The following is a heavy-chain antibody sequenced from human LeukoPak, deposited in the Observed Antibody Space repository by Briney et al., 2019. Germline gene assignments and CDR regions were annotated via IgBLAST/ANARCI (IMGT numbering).Heavy chain of an antibody. CDR2: ISGSGGST. D-gene: IGHD1-26*01. V-gene: IGHV3-23*01. CDR3: AKDGYSGSYYYYYMDV. CDR1: GFTFSSYA. Sequence: GGSLRLSCAASGFTFSSYAMSWVRPAPGKGLEWVSAISGSGGSTYYADSVKGRFTISRDNSKNTLYLQMNSLRAEDTAVYYCAKDGYSGSYYYYYMDVWGKGTTVTVSS. J-gene: IGHJ6*03.